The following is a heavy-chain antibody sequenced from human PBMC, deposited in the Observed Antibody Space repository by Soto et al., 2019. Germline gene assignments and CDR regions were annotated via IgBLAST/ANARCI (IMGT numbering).Heavy chain of an antibody. CDR3: ASTYYDFWSGYYTHFDY. V-gene: IGHV3-48*01. Sequence: PGGSLRLSCAASGFTFSSYSMNWVRQAPGKGLEWVSYISSSSSTIYYADSVKGRSTISRDNAKNSLYLQMNSLRAEDTAVYYCASTYYDFWSGYYTHFDYWGQGTLVTVSS. D-gene: IGHD3-3*01. CDR2: ISSSSSTI. CDR1: GFTFSSYS. J-gene: IGHJ4*02.